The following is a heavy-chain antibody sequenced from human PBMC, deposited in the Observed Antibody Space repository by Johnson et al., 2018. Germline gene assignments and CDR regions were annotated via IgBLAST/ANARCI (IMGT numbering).Heavy chain of an antibody. Sequence: VQLVQSGAEVKKPGESLKISCKGSGYSFSNNWIGWVRQMPGKGLEWMGIIYPGDSETKYSPSFQGQVTISADKSISTADLQWSSLKASDTAMFYWARADGGRPMVLDIWGQGTMVTVSS. CDR2: IYPGDSET. V-gene: IGHV5-51*03. D-gene: IGHD3-10*01. CDR1: GYSFSNNW. J-gene: IGHJ3*02. CDR3: ARADGGRPMVLDI.